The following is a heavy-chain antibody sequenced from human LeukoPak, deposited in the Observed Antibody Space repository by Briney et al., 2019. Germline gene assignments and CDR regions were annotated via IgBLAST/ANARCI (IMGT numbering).Heavy chain of an antibody. CDR1: GGSFSGYY. D-gene: IGHD3-3*01. J-gene: IGHJ6*02. Sequence: SETLSLTCAVYGGSFSGYYWSWIRQPPGKGLEWIGEINHSGSTNYNPSLKSRVTISVDTSKNQFSLKLSSVTAADTAVYYCARGRTGSYYDFWSGYSPAYYYYYGMDVWGQGTTVTVSS. V-gene: IGHV4-34*01. CDR2: INHSGST. CDR3: ARGRTGSYYDFWSGYSPAYYYYYGMDV.